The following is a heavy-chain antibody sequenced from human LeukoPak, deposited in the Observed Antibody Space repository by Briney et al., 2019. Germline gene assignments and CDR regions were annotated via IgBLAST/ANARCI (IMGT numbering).Heavy chain of an antibody. J-gene: IGHJ4*02. Sequence: SETLSLTCNVSGCSISGYYWSWIRQSPGKGLEWIGYIYYSGNTNYNPSLKSRLTISLDTSKNQFSLRLTSVTAADTAVYYCARGYSGYLLPGFDYWGQGTVVTVSS. CDR2: IYYSGNT. V-gene: IGHV4-59*01. CDR3: ARGYSGYLLPGFDY. D-gene: IGHD5-12*01. CDR1: GCSISGYY.